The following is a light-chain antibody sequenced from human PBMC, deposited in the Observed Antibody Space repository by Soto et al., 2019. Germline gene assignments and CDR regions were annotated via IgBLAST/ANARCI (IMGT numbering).Light chain of an antibody. Sequence: SYELTQSPSVSVAPEKTATITCGGNNIGNKRVHWYRQKPGQAPVLLISYDSDRPSGIPERFSGSNSGNTATLTISRVEAGDVAEYYCQVWDIMTDNYVFGSGTKLTVL. CDR1: NIGNKR. J-gene: IGLJ1*01. CDR2: YDS. V-gene: IGLV3-21*04. CDR3: QVWDIMTDNYV.